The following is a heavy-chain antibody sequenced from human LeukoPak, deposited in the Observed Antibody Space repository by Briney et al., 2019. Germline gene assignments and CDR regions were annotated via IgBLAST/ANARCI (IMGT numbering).Heavy chain of an antibody. D-gene: IGHD5-12*01. V-gene: IGHV1-2*02. CDR1: GYTFTGYY. CDR2: INPNSGGT. CDR3: ARNSGYDTWGDY. J-gene: IGHJ4*02. Sequence: ASVKVSCKASGYTFTGYYMHWVRQAPGQGLEWMGWINPNSGGTNYAQKLQGRVTMTTDTSTSTAYMELRSLRSDDTAVYYCARNSGYDTWGDYWGQGTLVTVSS.